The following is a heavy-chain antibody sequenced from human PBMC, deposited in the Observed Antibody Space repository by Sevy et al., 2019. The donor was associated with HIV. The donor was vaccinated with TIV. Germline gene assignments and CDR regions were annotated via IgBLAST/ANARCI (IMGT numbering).Heavy chain of an antibody. CDR3: ARDMLGYCSSTSCYAEGYFDY. D-gene: IGHD2-2*01. V-gene: IGHV4-59*01. Sequence: SETLSLTCTVSGGSISSYYWSWIRQPPRKGLEWIGYIYYSRSTNYNPSLKSRVTISVDTSKNQFSLKLSSVTAADTAVYYCARDMLGYCSSTSCYAEGYFDYWGQGTLVTVSS. CDR1: GGSISSYY. CDR2: IYYSRST. J-gene: IGHJ4*02.